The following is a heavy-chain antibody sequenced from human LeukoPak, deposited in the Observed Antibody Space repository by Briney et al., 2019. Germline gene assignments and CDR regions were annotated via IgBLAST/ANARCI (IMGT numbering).Heavy chain of an antibody. V-gene: IGHV3-23*01. CDR1: GFIFGGSA. D-gene: IGHD3-10*02. Sequence: QPGGSLRLSCAASGFIFGGSALHWVRQAPGKRLEWVSAISGSGGSTYYADSVKGRFTISRDNAKNSLYLQMNSLRAEDTAVYYCAELGITMIGGVWGKGTTVTISS. CDR2: ISGSGGST. J-gene: IGHJ6*04. CDR3: AELGITMIGGV.